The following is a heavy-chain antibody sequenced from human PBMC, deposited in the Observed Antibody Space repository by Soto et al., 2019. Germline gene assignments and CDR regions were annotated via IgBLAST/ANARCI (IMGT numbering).Heavy chain of an antibody. V-gene: IGHV3-23*01. D-gene: IGHD2-2*01. CDR2: ISGSGGST. CDR1: GFAFSIYA. CDR3: AKSVGSTSCPRPTDY. J-gene: IGHJ4*02. Sequence: GGSLRLSCAASGFAFSIYAMSLVRRSPGKGLEWVSAISGSGGSTYYADSVKGRFTISRDNSKNTLYLQMNSLRAEDTAVYYCAKSVGSTSCPRPTDYWGQGRMVTVSS.